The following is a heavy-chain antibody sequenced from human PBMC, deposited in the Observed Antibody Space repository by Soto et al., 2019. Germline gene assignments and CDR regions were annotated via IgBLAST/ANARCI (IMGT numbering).Heavy chain of an antibody. D-gene: IGHD1-20*01. CDR1: GFTFSSYA. J-gene: IGHJ4*02. CDR2: VSGSGGST. V-gene: IGHV3-23*01. Sequence: PGGSLRLSCAASGFTFSSYAMSWVRQAPGKGLEWISAVSGSGGSTYYADSVKGRFTISRDNSKDTPYLKMNNLRAEDTAVYYCAKPPDYNWNDYWGQGTLVTVSS. CDR3: AKPPDYNWNDY.